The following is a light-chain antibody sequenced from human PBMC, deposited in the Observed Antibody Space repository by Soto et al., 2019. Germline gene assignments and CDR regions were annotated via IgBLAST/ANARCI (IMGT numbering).Light chain of an antibody. CDR2: GAS. CDR1: QSVSSN. J-gene: IGKJ1*01. V-gene: IGKV3-15*01. Sequence: EIVMTQSPATLSVSPGERATLSCRASQSVSSNLAWYRQKPGQAPRLLIYGASTRATGIPARFSGSGSGTEFTLTITSLQSEDFAVYYCQQYNYWPTFGQGTKVEIK. CDR3: QQYNYWPT.